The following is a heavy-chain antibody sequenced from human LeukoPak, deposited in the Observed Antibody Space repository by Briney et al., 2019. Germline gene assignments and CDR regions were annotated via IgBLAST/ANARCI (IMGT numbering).Heavy chain of an antibody. V-gene: IGHV3-7*03. CDR1: GFTFSSYW. D-gene: IGHD3-9*01. CDR2: IKQDGSEK. CDR3: ARDRPPRRVLRYFDWLPIRETYYYGMDV. J-gene: IGHJ6*02. Sequence: PGGSLRPSCAASGFTFSSYWMSWVRQAPGKGLEWVANIKQDGSEKYYVDSVKGRFTISRDNAKNSLYLQMNSLRAEDTAVYYCARDRPPRRVLRYFDWLPIRETYYYGMDVWGQGTTVTVSS.